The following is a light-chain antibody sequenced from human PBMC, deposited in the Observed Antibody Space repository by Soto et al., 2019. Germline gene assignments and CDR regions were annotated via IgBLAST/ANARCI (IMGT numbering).Light chain of an antibody. CDR3: QQYGYSPA. CDR2: GAS. V-gene: IGKV3-20*01. CDR1: QSVSSSF. Sequence: IVLTQSPGTLSLSPGERATLSCRASQSVSSSFLAWYQQKPGQAPRLLIYGASSRATGIPDRFSGSASGTDFTLTISRLEPEDFAMYYCQQYGYSPAFGGGTKVEIK. J-gene: IGKJ4*01.